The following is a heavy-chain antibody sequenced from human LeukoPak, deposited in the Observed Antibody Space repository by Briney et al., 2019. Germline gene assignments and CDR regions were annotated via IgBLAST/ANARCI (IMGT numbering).Heavy chain of an antibody. D-gene: IGHD6-13*01. Sequence: GGSLRLSCAASGFTFSSYAMSWVRQAPGKGLEWVSAISGSGGSTYYADSVKGRFTISRDNSKNTLYLQMNSLRAEDTAVYYCAKVGAAAGRGGLDYWGQGTLVTVSS. CDR1: GFTFSSYA. V-gene: IGHV3-23*01. J-gene: IGHJ4*02. CDR3: AKVGAAAGRGGLDY. CDR2: ISGSGGST.